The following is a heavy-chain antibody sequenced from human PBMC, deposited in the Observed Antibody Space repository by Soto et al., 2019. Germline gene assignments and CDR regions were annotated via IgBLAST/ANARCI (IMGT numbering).Heavy chain of an antibody. CDR2: IYWNDDK. J-gene: IGHJ4*02. CDR3: AIIPAAGASHLFGY. V-gene: IGHV2-5*01. Sequence: SGPTLVNPTQTLTLTCTLSGSSLSTSGVGVGWIRQPPGKPLEWLALIYWNDDKRYSPSLKSRVTITKDTSKNQVVLTMTNMDPVDTATYYCAIIPAAGASHLFGYWGQGTLVTVSS. D-gene: IGHD6-13*01. CDR1: GSSLSTSGVG.